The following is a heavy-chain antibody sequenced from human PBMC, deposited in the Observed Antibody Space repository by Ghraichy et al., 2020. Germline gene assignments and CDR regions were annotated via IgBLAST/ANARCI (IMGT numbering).Heavy chain of an antibody. J-gene: IGHJ6*02. CDR1: GGSFSGYY. CDR3: ARGWIFGITGTRYGMDV. Sequence: SETLSLTCAVYGGSFSGYYWSWIRQPPGKGLEWIGEINHSGSTNYNPSLKSRVTISVDTSKNQFSLKLSSVTAADTAVYYCARGWIFGITGTRYGMDVWGQGTTVTVSS. D-gene: IGHD1-20*01. V-gene: IGHV4-34*01. CDR2: INHSGST.